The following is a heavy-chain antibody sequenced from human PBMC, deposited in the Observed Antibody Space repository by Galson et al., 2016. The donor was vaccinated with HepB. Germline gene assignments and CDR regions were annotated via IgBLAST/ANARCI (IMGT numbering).Heavy chain of an antibody. CDR3: ARVPRRGASYPFDY. J-gene: IGHJ4*02. D-gene: IGHD1-26*01. CDR2: ISRSGETI. Sequence: SLRLSCAASGFSFSSYAMIWVRQPPGKGLEWVSSISRSGETIYYSDSVKGRLTVSRDNSKNTVYLQMNSLRAEDTAVYYCARVPRRGASYPFDYWARGPWSPSPQ. CDR1: GFSFSSYA. V-gene: IGHV3-23*01.